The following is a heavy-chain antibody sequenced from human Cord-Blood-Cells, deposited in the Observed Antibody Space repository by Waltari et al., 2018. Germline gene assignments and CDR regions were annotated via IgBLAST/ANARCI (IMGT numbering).Heavy chain of an antibody. CDR1: GFTFSSYA. CDR2: SRVSGGST. J-gene: IGHJ4*02. Sequence: EVQLLESGGGLVQPGGSLRLSCAASGFTFSSYAMSWVRQAPGKGLEWVSVSRVSGGSTYDAASVKGRFTISRDNSKNTLYLQMNSLRAEDTAVYYFAKVKRQLVHYWGQGTLVTVSS. CDR3: AKVKRQLVHY. D-gene: IGHD6-6*01. V-gene: IGHV3-23*01.